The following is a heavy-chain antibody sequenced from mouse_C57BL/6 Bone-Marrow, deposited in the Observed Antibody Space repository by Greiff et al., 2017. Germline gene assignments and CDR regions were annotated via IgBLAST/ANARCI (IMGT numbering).Heavy chain of an antibody. CDR1: GYTFTSYW. CDR3: ASYYDYTWFAY. D-gene: IGHD2-4*01. J-gene: IGHJ3*01. CDR2: IDPSDSYT. Sequence: QVQLQQPGAELVRPGTSVKLSCKASGYTFTSYWMHWVKQRPGQGLEWIGVIDPSDSYTNYNQKFKGKATLTVDTSSSTAYMQLSSLTSEDSAVDYCASYYDYTWFAYGGQGTLVTVSA. V-gene: IGHV1-59*01.